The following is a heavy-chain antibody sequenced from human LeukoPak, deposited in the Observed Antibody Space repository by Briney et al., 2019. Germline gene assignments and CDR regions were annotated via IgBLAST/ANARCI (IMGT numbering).Heavy chain of an antibody. V-gene: IGHV3-30*02. CDR2: IRYDGSNK. J-gene: IGHJ6*03. CDR3: AKDALYYDILTGYYGIYYYYYMDV. D-gene: IGHD3-9*01. Sequence: GGSLRLSCAASGFTFSSYGMHWVRQAPGKGLEWVAFIRYDGSNKYYADSVKGRFTISRDNSKNTLYLQMNSLRAEDTAVYYCAKDALYYDILTGYYGIYYYYYMDVWGKGTTVTISS. CDR1: GFTFSSYG.